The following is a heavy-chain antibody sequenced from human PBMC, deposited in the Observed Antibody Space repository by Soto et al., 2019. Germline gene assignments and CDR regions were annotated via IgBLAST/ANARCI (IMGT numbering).Heavy chain of an antibody. V-gene: IGHV3-7*01. CDR2: IKRDGSEK. D-gene: IGHD3-16*02. CDR1: GFTFSSYW. J-gene: IGHJ4*02. Sequence: EVQLVESGGGLVQPGGSLRLSCAASGFTFSSYWMSWVRQAPGKGLEWVANIKRDGSEKYYVDSVKGRFTISRDNAKNSLYLRMISLRAEDTAVYYCARDLPHVEHDYVWVSYHIGLFDYWGQGTLVTVSS. CDR3: ARDLPHVEHDYVWVSYHIGLFDY.